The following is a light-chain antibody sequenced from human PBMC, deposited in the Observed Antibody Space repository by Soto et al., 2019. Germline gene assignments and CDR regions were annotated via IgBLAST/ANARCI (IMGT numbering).Light chain of an antibody. J-gene: IGLJ1*01. V-gene: IGLV2-14*01. CDR3: SSYTTSSSYV. Sequence: QSALTQPASVSGSPGQSITIYCTGTSXDVGGFNYVSWYQQHPGKAPKLLIFDVYSRPSGISNRFSGSKSGNTASLTISGLQAEDEADYYCSSYTTSSSYVFGAGTKVTVL. CDR2: DVY. CDR1: SXDVGGFNY.